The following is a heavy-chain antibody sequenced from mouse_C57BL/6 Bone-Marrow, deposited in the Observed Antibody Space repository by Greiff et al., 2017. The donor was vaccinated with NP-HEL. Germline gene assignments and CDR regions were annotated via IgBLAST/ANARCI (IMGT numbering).Heavy chain of an antibody. D-gene: IGHD3-3*01. CDR3: ARDRAGTPHWYFDV. J-gene: IGHJ1*03. CDR2: ISDGGSYT. Sequence: EVKVVESGGGLVKPGGSLKLSCAASGFTFSSYAMSWVRQTPEKRLEWVATISDGGSYTYYPDNVKGRFTISRDNAKNNLYLQMSHLKSEDTAMYYCARDRAGTPHWYFDVWGTGTTVTVSS. CDR1: GFTFSSYA. V-gene: IGHV5-4*01.